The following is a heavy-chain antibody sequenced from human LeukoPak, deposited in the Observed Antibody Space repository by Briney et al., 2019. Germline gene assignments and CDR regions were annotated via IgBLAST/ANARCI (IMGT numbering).Heavy chain of an antibody. CDR3: ARGGDSSSWSVDY. CDR1: GGSIIPYY. D-gene: IGHD6-13*01. CDR2: IYASGST. Sequence: KPSETLSLTCTVSGGSIIPYYWSWIRQPPGKGLEWIGRIYASGSTNYNSSLKSRVTISVDTSKNQFSLRLSSVTAADTAVYYCARGGDSSSWSVDYWGQGTLVTVSS. J-gene: IGHJ4*02. V-gene: IGHV4-4*08.